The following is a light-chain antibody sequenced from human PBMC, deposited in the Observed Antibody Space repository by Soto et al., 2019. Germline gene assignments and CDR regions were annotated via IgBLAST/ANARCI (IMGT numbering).Light chain of an antibody. CDR1: QTVGVR. CDR3: QQYGSSPR. J-gene: IGKJ3*01. CDR2: GAS. V-gene: IGKV3-20*01. Sequence: EIVLTQSPATLSASPGERATLSCRASQTVGVRLAWYQHKPGQAPRLLIYGASSRATGIPDRFSGSGSGTDFTLTINRLEPEDFAVYYCQQYGSSPRFGPGTKVD.